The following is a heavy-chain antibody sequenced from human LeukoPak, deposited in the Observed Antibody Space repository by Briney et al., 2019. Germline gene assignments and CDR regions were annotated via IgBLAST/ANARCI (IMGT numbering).Heavy chain of an antibody. CDR1: GGTFSSYT. J-gene: IGHJ4*02. CDR3: AQTARCVCMGSRRDDF. Sequence: FSVKVSCKASGGTFSSYTISWVRQAPGQGLEWMGRIIPILGIANYEQKFQGRVTITAENSTRTADLELRSRGSEDKGGYYCAQTARCVCMGSRRDDFWGQGTLVIVSS. D-gene: IGHD2-8*01. V-gene: IGHV1-69*02. CDR2: IIPILGIA.